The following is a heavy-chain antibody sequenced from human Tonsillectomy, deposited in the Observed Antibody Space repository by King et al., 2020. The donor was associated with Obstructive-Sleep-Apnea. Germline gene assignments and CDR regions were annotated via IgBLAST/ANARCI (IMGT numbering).Heavy chain of an antibody. CDR3: ARYYYGSGSYDFARGYFDY. D-gene: IGHD3-10*01. V-gene: IGHV4-59*01. CDR2: IYYSGST. CDR1: GGSISSYY. Sequence: QLQESGPGLVKPSETLSLTCTVSGGSISSYYWSWIRQPPGKGLEWIGYIYYSGSTNYNPSLKSRVTISVDTSKNQFSLKLSSVTAADTAVYYCARYYYGSGSYDFARGYFDYWGQGTLVTVSS. J-gene: IGHJ4*02.